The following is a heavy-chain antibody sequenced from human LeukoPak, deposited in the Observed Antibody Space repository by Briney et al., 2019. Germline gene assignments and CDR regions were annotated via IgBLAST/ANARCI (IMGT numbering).Heavy chain of an antibody. J-gene: IGHJ2*01. CDR3: AREDLNIVGATGWYFDL. V-gene: IGHV4-61*02. CDR1: GGSISSGSYY. D-gene: IGHD1-26*01. Sequence: SETLSLTCTVSGGSISSGSYYWSWIRQPAGKGLEWIGRIYTSGSTNYNPSLKSRVTISVDTSKNQFSLKLSSVTAADTAVYYCAREDLNIVGATGWYFDLWGRGTLVTVSS. CDR2: IYTSGST.